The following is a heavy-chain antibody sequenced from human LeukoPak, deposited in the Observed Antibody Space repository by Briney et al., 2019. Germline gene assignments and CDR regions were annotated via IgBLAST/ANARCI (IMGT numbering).Heavy chain of an antibody. V-gene: IGHV4-38-2*02. CDR2: IYHSGST. D-gene: IGHD6-13*01. Sequence: SETLSLTCTVSGYSISSGYYWGWIRQPPGKGLEWIGSIYHSGSTYYNPSLKSRVTISVDTSKNQFSLKLSSVTAADTAVYYCARGSHHSAAAGGIYYYYYMDVWVKGTTVTVSS. CDR3: ARGSHHSAAAGGIYYYYYMDV. J-gene: IGHJ6*03. CDR1: GYSISSGYY.